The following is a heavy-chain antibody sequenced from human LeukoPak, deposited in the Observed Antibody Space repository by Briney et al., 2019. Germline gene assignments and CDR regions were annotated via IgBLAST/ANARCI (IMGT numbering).Heavy chain of an antibody. V-gene: IGHV3-30*18. Sequence: GGSLRLSCAASGFTFSSYGMHWVRQAPGKGLEWVAVISYDGSNKYYAASVKGRFTISRDNSKNTLYLQMNSLRAEDTAVYYCAKESRPLYCSGGSCYPGPSDYWGQGTLVTVSS. CDR2: ISYDGSNK. CDR1: GFTFSSYG. J-gene: IGHJ4*02. D-gene: IGHD2-15*01. CDR3: AKESRPLYCSGGSCYPGPSDY.